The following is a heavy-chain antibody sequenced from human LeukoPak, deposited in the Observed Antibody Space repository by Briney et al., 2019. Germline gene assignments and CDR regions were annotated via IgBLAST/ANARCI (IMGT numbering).Heavy chain of an antibody. D-gene: IGHD4-11*01. V-gene: IGHV4-31*03. Sequence: SETLSLTCTVSGGSISSGGYYWSWIRQHPGTGLEWIGYIYYSGSTYYNPSLKSRVTISVDTSKNQFSLKLSSVTAADTAVYYCACAAAPFDYSLDYWGQGTLVTVSS. CDR1: GGSISSGGYY. CDR3: ACAAAPFDYSLDY. J-gene: IGHJ4*02. CDR2: IYYSGST.